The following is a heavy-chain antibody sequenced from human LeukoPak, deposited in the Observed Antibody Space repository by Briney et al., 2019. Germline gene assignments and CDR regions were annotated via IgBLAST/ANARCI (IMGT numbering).Heavy chain of an antibody. V-gene: IGHV4-39*02. CDR3: ASGWFYFDY. Sequence: SETLSLTCTVSGGSISSSSYYWGWIRQPPGKGLEWIGSIYDSGITYYSPSLKSRFTISVDTSKNHFSLNLSSLTAADTAVYYCASGWFYFDYWGQGTLVTVSS. D-gene: IGHD6-19*01. CDR1: GGSISSSSYY. CDR2: IYDSGIT. J-gene: IGHJ4*02.